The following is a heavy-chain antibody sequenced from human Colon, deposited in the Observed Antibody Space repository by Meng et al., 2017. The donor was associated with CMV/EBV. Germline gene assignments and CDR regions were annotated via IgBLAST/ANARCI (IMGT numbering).Heavy chain of an antibody. CDR3: ARESTYANWFDP. CDR1: GGSISSSSYY. V-gene: IGHV4-39*07. CDR2: IYYRGST. J-gene: IGHJ5*02. Sequence: QLQLQESGPGLVKPSETLSLTCTVSGGSISSSSYYWGWIRQPPGKGLEGYGSIYYRGSTSYNPSLKSRVTISVDTSKNQFSLKLSSVTAADTAVYYCARESTYANWFDPWGQGTLGTVPS.